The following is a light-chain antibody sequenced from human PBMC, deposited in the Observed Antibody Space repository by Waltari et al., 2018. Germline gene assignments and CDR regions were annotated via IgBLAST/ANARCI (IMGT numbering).Light chain of an antibody. V-gene: IGLV2-23*02. CDR2: EVF. CDR3: CSYAGRGTYV. Sequence: QSALTQPPSVSGPPGQSITFSCRGTTSDVGGFDLFPGYQQHPGEAPKLLICEVFKRPPDTSSRFAGAKSGSTASLTISGLQPEDEADYYCCSYAGRGTYVFGSGTKVTVL. CDR1: TSDVGGFDL. J-gene: IGLJ1*01.